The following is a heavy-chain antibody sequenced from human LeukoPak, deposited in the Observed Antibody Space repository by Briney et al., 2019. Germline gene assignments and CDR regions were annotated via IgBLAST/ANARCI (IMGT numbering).Heavy chain of an antibody. J-gene: IGHJ4*02. V-gene: IGHV3-74*01. D-gene: IGHD1-1*01. CDR2: INNDGTAA. CDR1: GFTFSAYW. CDR3: AREILEPGKTHEY. Sequence: GGSLRLSCAASGFTFSAYWMHWVRQVPGKGLVWASRINNDGTAAFFADSVKGRFTISRDNAKNTWYLQMDSLRAEDTAMYYCAREILEPGKTHEYWGQGTLVTVSS.